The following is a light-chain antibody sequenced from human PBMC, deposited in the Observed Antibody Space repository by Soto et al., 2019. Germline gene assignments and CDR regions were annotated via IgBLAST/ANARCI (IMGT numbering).Light chain of an antibody. CDR2: DVS. Sequence: QSALTQPRSVSGSPGQSVTISCTGTSSDVGGYDFVSWYQQHPGKAPKLMISDVSKRPSGVPDRFSGSKSGNTASLTISGLQAEDEADYYCCSYGGNYTWVFGGGTKLTVL. CDR1: SSDVGGYDF. CDR3: CSYGGNYTWV. J-gene: IGLJ3*02. V-gene: IGLV2-11*01.